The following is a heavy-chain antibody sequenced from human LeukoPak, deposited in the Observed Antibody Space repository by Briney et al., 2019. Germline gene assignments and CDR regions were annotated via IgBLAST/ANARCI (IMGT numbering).Heavy chain of an antibody. CDR3: ARERGYSAGWYDFDS. CDR2: ISSGSTST. D-gene: IGHD6-19*01. Sequence: GGSLRLSCTVSGLNLRNYSMSWVRQAPGKGLEWVSSISSGSTSTYYADSVRGRLTIARDNAKSSLYLQMNSLRAEDTAVYYCARERGYSAGWYDFDSWGQGTLVTVSS. CDR1: GLNLRNYS. V-gene: IGHV3-21*01. J-gene: IGHJ4*02.